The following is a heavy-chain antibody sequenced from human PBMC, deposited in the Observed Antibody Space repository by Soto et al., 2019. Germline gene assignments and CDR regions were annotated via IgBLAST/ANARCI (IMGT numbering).Heavy chain of an antibody. D-gene: IGHD2-21*01. CDR3: TRRGGGNYHYYFDY. CDR2: IDHRGSA. J-gene: IGHJ4*02. V-gene: IGHV4-34*01. Sequence: QVQLQQWGAGLLKPSETLSLACAVYGGSFSGYYWSWIRQPPGKGLEWIGEIDHRGSANYNPSLKSRVTISVDTSKTQFSLKLSSVAAADTAVYYCTRRGGGNYHYYFDYWGQGTLLTVSS. CDR1: GGSFSGYY.